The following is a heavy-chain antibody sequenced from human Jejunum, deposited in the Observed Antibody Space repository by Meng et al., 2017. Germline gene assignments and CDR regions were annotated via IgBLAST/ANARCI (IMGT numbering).Heavy chain of an antibody. CDR1: GGSISTSDW. J-gene: IGHJ4*02. D-gene: IGHD1-26*01. CDR2: IHHSGST. Sequence: QVPLQESGPGLLKPSGTLSLTCAVSGGSISTSDWWSWVRQPPGKGLEWIGEIHHSGSTNYNPSLKSRVTISVDKSKNQFSLKLNSVTPADTAVYYCAREWSGSYRHFDYWGQGTLVTVSS. V-gene: IGHV4-4*02. CDR3: AREWSGSYRHFDY.